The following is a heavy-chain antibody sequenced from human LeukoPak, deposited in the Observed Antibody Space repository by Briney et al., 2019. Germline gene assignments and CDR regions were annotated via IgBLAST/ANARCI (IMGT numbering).Heavy chain of an antibody. Sequence: GGSLRLSCAASGFTFSSYAMSWVRQAPGKGLEWVSAISGSGGSTYYADSVKGRFTISRDNSKNTLYLQMNSLRAGDTAVYYCAKDSLIARWLVRCDYWGQGTLVTVSS. CDR2: ISGSGGST. J-gene: IGHJ4*02. D-gene: IGHD6-19*01. V-gene: IGHV3-23*01. CDR1: GFTFSSYA. CDR3: AKDSLIARWLVRCDY.